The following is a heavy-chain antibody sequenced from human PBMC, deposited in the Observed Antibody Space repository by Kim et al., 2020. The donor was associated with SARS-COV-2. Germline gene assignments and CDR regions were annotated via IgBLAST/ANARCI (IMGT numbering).Heavy chain of an antibody. Sequence: VKGRFTISRDNSKNTLYLQMNSLRAEDTAVYYCAKDEDHVGKVAAAGFCFWGQGTLVTVSS. V-gene: IGHV3-30*02. D-gene: IGHD6-13*01. CDR3: AKDEDHVGKVAAAGFCF. J-gene: IGHJ4*02.